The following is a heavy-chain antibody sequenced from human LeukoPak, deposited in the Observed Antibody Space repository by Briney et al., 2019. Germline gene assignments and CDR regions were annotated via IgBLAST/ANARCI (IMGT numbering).Heavy chain of an antibody. J-gene: IGHJ4*02. CDR2: THYSSTFSP. V-gene: IGHV6-1*01. CDR3: ARLENWAFDF. D-gene: IGHD7-27*01. CDR1: GDSVSINSAA. Sequence: SQTLSLTCAISGDSVSINSAAWNWVRQSPSRGLEWFGTTHYSSTFSPHYAVSVQSRIPVTPDTSKNQFSLQLTSVTPEDTAVYYCARLENWAFDFWGQGTLITVSS.